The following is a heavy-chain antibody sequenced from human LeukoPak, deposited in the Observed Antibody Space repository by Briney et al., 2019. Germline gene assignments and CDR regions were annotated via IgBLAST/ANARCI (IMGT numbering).Heavy chain of an antibody. Sequence: GGSLRLSCAASGFTFSTYAMHWVRQAPGKGLEYVSVISSNGGSTYYANSVGGRFTISRDNSKNTLYLQMGSLRAEDMAVYYCARVMPPYCSGGSCHSDYWGQGTVVTVSS. J-gene: IGHJ4*02. V-gene: IGHV3-64*01. D-gene: IGHD2-15*01. CDR2: ISSNGGST. CDR3: ARVMPPYCSGGSCHSDY. CDR1: GFTFSTYA.